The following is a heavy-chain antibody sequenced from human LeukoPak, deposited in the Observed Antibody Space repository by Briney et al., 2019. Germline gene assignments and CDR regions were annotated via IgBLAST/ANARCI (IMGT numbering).Heavy chain of an antibody. CDR2: INHSGST. CDR3: ARHRRIAAAGIRGYDY. Sequence: SETLSRTCAVYDGSLSGHYWSCIRQTPPTGLYWIGAINHSGSTNYNPSLKSRVTISGDMSKNQFSLKVTSVTAADTAVYYCARHRRIAAAGIRGYDYWGQGTLVSVSS. CDR1: DGSLSGHY. V-gene: IGHV4-34*01. J-gene: IGHJ4*02. D-gene: IGHD6-13*01.